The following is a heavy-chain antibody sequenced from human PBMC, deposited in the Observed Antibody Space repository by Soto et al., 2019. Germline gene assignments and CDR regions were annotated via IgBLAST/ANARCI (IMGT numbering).Heavy chain of an antibody. V-gene: IGHV3-33*01. CDR1: GFTFSSYG. J-gene: IGHJ4*02. CDR3: SGYSSGGTGY. CDR2: IWYDGSNK. D-gene: IGHD6-19*01. Sequence: GGSLRLSCAASGFTFSSYGMHWVRQAPGKGLEWVAVIWYDGSNKYYADSVKGRFTISRDNSKNTLYLQMNSLRAEDTDVYYCSGYSSGGTGYWGQGTLVTVSS.